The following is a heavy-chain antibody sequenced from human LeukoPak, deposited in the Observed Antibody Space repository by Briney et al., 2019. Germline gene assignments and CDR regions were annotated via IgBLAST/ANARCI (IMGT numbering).Heavy chain of an antibody. CDR1: GDSFSNNSAA. Sequence: SQTLSLTCAISGDSFSNNSAAWTWVRQSPSRGLEWLGRTYYKSRWYNDYAVSVKSRISINPDTSKNQFSLQLNSATPEDTAVYYCAKSGYGFGRDWFDPWGQGTLVTVSS. V-gene: IGHV6-1*01. J-gene: IGHJ5*02. D-gene: IGHD5-18*01. CDR3: AKSGYGFGRDWFDP. CDR2: TYYKSRWYN.